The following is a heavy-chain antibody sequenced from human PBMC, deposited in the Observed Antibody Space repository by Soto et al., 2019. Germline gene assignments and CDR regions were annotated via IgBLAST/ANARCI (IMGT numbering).Heavy chain of an antibody. D-gene: IGHD6-13*01. J-gene: IGHJ4*02. CDR3: AKGLSSWPRSPFDY. Sequence: PWGSRRLSRPACGFTFSSYAMSWVRQAPGKGLEWVSAISGSGGSTYYADSVKGRFTISRDNSKNTLYLQMNSLRAEDTAVYYCAKGLSSWPRSPFDYWGQGTLVTVSS. V-gene: IGHV3-23*01. CDR2: ISGSGGST. CDR1: GFTFSSYA.